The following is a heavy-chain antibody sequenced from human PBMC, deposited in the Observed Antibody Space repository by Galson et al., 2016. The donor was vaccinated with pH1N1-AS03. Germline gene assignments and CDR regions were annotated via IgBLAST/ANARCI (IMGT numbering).Heavy chain of an antibody. CDR1: GGSISNSNYY. CDR3: ARHPYNSSPLYYYFYYMDV. Sequence: ETLSLTCTVSGGSISNSNYYWGWIRQPPGKGLEWIGSIYYSGSAYYNPSLTSRVTISIDTSKNQFSLRLSSVTAADTAVYYCARHPYNSSPLYYYFYYMDVWGKGTTVTVSS. J-gene: IGHJ6*03. D-gene: IGHD6-13*01. V-gene: IGHV4-39*01. CDR2: IYYSGSA.